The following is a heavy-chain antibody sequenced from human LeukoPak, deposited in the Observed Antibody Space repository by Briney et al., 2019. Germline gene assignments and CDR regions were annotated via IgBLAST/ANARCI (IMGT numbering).Heavy chain of an antibody. Sequence: GGSLRLSCAASGFTFSSYSMNWVRQAPGKGLEWVSSISSSSSSYIYYADSVKGRFTISRDNAKNSLYLQMNSLRAEDTAVFYCARDTAIAARPLDWGQGTLVTVSS. CDR2: ISSSSSSYI. CDR1: GFTFSSYS. D-gene: IGHD6-6*01. CDR3: ARDTAIAARPLD. V-gene: IGHV3-21*01. J-gene: IGHJ4*02.